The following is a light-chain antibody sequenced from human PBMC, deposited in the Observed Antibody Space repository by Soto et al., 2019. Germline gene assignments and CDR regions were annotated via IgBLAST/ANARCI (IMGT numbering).Light chain of an antibody. Sequence: SVLTQPASVSGSPGQSITISCTGTSSNVGSYKLVSWYQQHPDKAPKLMIFEVNKRPSGVSNRFSGSKSGSTASLTISGLKVEDEADYYCCSSGGSPTYVFGTGTKVTAL. CDR1: SSNVGSYKL. J-gene: IGLJ1*01. V-gene: IGLV2-23*02. CDR2: EVN. CDR3: CSSGGSPTYV.